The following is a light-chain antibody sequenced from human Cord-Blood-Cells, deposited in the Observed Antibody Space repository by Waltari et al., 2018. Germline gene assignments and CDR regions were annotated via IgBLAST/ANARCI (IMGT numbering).Light chain of an antibody. CDR2: ASS. CDR1: QSISSY. CDR3: QQSYSTPIT. V-gene: IGKV1-39*01. Sequence: DIQMTQSPSSLSASVGDSVTSTCRASQSISSYLNWYQQKPGKAPKLLIYASSSLQSGVPSRFSGSGSGTDFTLTISSLQPEDFATYYCQQSYSTPITFGQGTRLEIK. J-gene: IGKJ5*01.